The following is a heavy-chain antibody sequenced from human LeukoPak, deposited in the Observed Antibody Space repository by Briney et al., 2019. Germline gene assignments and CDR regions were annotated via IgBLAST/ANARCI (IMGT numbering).Heavy chain of an antibody. CDR1: GFTFDDYA. Sequence: AGGSLRLSYAASGFTFDDYAMHWVRQAPGKGLEWVSGISWNSGSIGYADSVKGRFTISRDNAKNSLYLQMNSLRAEDTALYYCAKDLGGSSARNFDYWGQGTLVTVSS. CDR3: AKDLGGSSARNFDY. V-gene: IGHV3-9*01. CDR2: ISWNSGSI. D-gene: IGHD6-6*01. J-gene: IGHJ4*02.